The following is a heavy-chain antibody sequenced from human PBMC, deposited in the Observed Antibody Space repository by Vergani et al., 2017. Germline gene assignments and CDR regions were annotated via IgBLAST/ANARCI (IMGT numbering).Heavy chain of an antibody. V-gene: IGHV1-46*03. CDR3: ARGDYGILTGYRY. CDR2: INPSGGHT. Sequence: QVQVVQSGAELKKSGASVKVSCKTSGYTFSNYYMHWVRQAPGQGPEWMGIINPSGGHTNYAQKFQGRVTMTRDTSTSTVYMELSSLRSEDTAIYYCARGDYGILTGYRYWGQGTLVTVSA. J-gene: IGHJ4*02. D-gene: IGHD3-9*01. CDR1: GYTFSNYY.